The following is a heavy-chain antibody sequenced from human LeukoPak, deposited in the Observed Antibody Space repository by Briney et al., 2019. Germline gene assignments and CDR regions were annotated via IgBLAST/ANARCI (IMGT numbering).Heavy chain of an antibody. CDR3: AIQDGRGYDYYYYGMDV. CDR2: IIPIFGTA. Sequence: ASVKVSCKASGGTFSSYAISWVRQVPGQGLEWMGGIIPIFGTANYAQKFQGRVTITADESTSTAYMELSSLRSEDTAVYYCAIQDGRGYDYYYYGMDVWGQGTTVTVSS. V-gene: IGHV1-69*13. CDR1: GGTFSSYA. D-gene: IGHD5-12*01. J-gene: IGHJ6*02.